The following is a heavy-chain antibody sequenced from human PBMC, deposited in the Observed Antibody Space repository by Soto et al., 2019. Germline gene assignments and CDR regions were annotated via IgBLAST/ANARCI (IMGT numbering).Heavy chain of an antibody. V-gene: IGHV4-39*01. CDR1: GGSISSSSYY. CDR3: ARHDGIVVPYYFDY. Sequence: TLSLTCTVSGGSISSSSYYWGWIRQPPGKGLEWIESIYYSGSTYYNPSLKSRVTISVDTSKNQFSLKLSSVTAADTAVYYCARHDGIVVPYYFDYWGQGTLVTVSS. D-gene: IGHD2-15*01. CDR2: IYYSGST. J-gene: IGHJ4*02.